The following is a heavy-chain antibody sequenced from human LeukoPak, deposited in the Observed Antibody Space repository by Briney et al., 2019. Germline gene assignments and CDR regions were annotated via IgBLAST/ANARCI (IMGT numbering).Heavy chain of an antibody. CDR2: IYSGGST. J-gene: IGHJ4*02. V-gene: IGHV3-66*02. CDR3: ARADPDSFDY. CDR1: GFTFSSYW. Sequence: GGSLRLSCAASGFTFSSYWIHWVRQAPGKGLEWVSVIYSGGSTYYADSVKGRFTISRDNSKNTLYLQMNSLRAEDTAVYYCARADPDSFDYWGQGTLVTVSS. D-gene: IGHD2-21*02.